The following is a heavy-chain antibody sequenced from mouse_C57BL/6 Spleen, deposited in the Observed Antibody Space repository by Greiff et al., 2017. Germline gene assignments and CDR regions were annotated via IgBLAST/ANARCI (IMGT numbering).Heavy chain of an antibody. V-gene: IGHV1-82*01. CDR2: IYPGDGDT. J-gene: IGHJ2*01. Sequence: QVQLQQSGPELVKPGASVKISCKASGYAFSSSWMNWVKQRPGQGLEWIGRIYPGDGDTNYTGKFQGKATLPADTSYSTAYMQLRSMTSEDSAVYICAREGFIWGYWGQGTTLTVSS. CDR3: AREGFIWGY. D-gene: IGHD1-1*01. CDR1: GYAFSSSW.